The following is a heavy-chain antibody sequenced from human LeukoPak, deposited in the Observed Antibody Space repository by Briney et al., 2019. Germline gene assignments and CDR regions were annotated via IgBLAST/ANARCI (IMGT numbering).Heavy chain of an antibody. CDR2: IYYSGST. D-gene: IGHD6-6*01. CDR1: GGSISSGGYY. Sequence: SETLSLTCTVSGGSISSGGYYWSWIRQHPGKGLEWIGYIYYSGSTYYNPSLKSRVTISVDTSKNQFSLKLSSVTAADTAMYYCARHAGSSFTYYFDYWGQGTLVTVSP. CDR3: ARHAGSSFTYYFDY. J-gene: IGHJ4*02. V-gene: IGHV4-31*03.